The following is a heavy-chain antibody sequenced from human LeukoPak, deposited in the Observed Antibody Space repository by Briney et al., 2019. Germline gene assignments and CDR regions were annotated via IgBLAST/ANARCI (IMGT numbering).Heavy chain of an antibody. D-gene: IGHD1-26*01. CDR2: INSEETVA. V-gene: IGHV3-74*01. CDR3: ARESTVGPIQTDALDI. Sequence: PGGSLRLSXAASGFTFSTYWMHWVRQAPGKGLVWVSRINSEETVANYADSVRGRFTISRDNAKNTLYLQMNSLGAEDTAVYYCARESTVGPIQTDALDIWGQGTMVTVSS. J-gene: IGHJ3*02. CDR1: GFTFSTYW.